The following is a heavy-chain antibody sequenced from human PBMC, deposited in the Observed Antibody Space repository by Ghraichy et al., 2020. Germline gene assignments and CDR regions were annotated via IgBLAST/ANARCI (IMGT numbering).Heavy chain of an antibody. CDR1: GFSFSSYA. Sequence: GGSLRLSCGASGFSFSSYAMTWARQAPGKGLEYVSSISEGDGITYYSDSVKGRFTISRNNYKNTLYLQLNSLRAEDTAVYYCAKGGLGRRPGLDYWGQGTLVTVSS. CDR2: ISEGDGIT. J-gene: IGHJ4*02. CDR3: AKGGLGRRPGLDY. V-gene: IGHV3-23*01.